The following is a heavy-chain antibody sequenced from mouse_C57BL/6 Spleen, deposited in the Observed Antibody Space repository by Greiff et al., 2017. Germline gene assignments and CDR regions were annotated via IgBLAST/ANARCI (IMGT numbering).Heavy chain of an antibody. V-gene: IGHV10-1*01. CDR1: GFSFNTYA. Sequence: EVMLVESGGGLVQPKGSLKLSCAASGFSFNTYAMNWVRQAPGKGLEWVARIRSKSNNYATYYADSVKDRFTISRDDSESMLYLQMNNLKTEDTAMYYYVSLSYYYAMDYWGQGTSVTVSS. J-gene: IGHJ4*01. D-gene: IGHD3-2*02. CDR3: VSLSYYYAMDY. CDR2: IRSKSNNYAT.